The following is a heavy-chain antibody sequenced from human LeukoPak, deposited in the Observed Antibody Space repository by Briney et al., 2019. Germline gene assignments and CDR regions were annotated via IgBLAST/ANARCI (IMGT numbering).Heavy chain of an antibody. D-gene: IGHD2-15*01. V-gene: IGHV4-59*08. Sequence: PSETLSLTCAVYGGSFSGYYWSWIRQPPGKGLEWIGYIYYSGSTNYNPSLKSRVTISVDTSKNQFSLKLSSVTAADTAVYYCAGGGPVVVVVAARPITEYYFDYWGQGTLVTVSS. CDR2: IYYSGST. CDR3: AGGGPVVVVVAARPITEYYFDY. CDR1: GGSFSGYY. J-gene: IGHJ4*02.